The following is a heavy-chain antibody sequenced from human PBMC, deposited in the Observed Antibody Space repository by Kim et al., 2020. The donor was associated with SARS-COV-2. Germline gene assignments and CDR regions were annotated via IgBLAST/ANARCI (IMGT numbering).Heavy chain of an antibody. CDR1: GGTFSSYA. CDR3: ARGGGRPLGSGSYYNLGWTYYFDY. J-gene: IGHJ4*02. CDR2: IIPILGIA. Sequence: SVKVSCKASGGTFSSYAISWVRQAPGQGLEWMGRIIPILGIANYAQKFQGRVTITADKSTSTAYMELSSLRSEDTAVYYCARGGGRPLGSGSYYNLGWTYYFDYRGQGTLVTVSS. V-gene: IGHV1-69*04. D-gene: IGHD3-10*01.